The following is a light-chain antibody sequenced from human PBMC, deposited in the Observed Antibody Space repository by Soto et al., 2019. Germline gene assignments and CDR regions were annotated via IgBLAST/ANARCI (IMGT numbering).Light chain of an antibody. CDR1: QPLLHSNGFNY. CDR2: LGS. J-gene: IGKJ2*02. Sequence: DVVMTHSPLSLPFPPGEPASISCRSSQPLLHSNGFNYLDWYLQRPGQSPQLLIFLGSTRASGVPDRFSGSGSGTDFTLKISRVEAEDVGVYYCMQALQSPRTFGQGTKLEIK. CDR3: MQALQSPRT. V-gene: IGKV2-28*01.